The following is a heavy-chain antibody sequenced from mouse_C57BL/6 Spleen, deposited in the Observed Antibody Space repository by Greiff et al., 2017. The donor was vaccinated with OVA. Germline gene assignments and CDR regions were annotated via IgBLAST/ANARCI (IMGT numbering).Heavy chain of an antibody. CDR3: AREWDNY. J-gene: IGHJ2*01. D-gene: IGHD3-3*01. Sequence: VQLQQSGPVLVKPGASVKMSCKASGYTFTDYYMNWVKQSPGKSLEWIGDINPYNGGTSYNQKFKGKATLTVDKSSSTAYMELNSLTSEDAAVYYCAREWDNYWGQGTTLTVSS. CDR1: GYTFTDYY. CDR2: INPYNGGT. V-gene: IGHV1-19*01.